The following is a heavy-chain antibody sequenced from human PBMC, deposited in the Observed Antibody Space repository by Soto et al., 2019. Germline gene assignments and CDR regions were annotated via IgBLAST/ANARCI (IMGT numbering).Heavy chain of an antibody. Sequence: GGSLRLSCAASGFTVSSNYMSWVRQAPGKGLEWVSVIYSGGSTYYADSVKGRFTISRDNSKNTLYLQMNSLRAEDTAVYYCARPRRDGYTTYSFDYWGQGTLVTVSS. CDR2: IYSGGST. CDR1: GFTVSSNY. J-gene: IGHJ4*02. D-gene: IGHD5-12*01. V-gene: IGHV3-53*01. CDR3: ARPRRDGYTTYSFDY.